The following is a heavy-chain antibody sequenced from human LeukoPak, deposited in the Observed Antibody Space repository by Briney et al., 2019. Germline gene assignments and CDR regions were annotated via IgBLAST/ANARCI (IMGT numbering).Heavy chain of an antibody. V-gene: IGHV1-18*01. Sequence: ASVKVSCKASGYTFTSYGISWVRQAPGQGLEWMGWISAYNGNTNYAQKLQGRVTMTIDTSTSTAYMELRSLRSDDAAVYYRARVSRSSWHQTLDYWGQGTLVTVSS. CDR2: ISAYNGNT. CDR3: ARVSRSSWHQTLDY. J-gene: IGHJ4*02. CDR1: GYTFTSYG. D-gene: IGHD6-13*01.